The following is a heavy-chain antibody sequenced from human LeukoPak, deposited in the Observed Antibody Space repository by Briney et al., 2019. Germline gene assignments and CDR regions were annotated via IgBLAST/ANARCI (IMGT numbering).Heavy chain of an antibody. CDR3: ARENNDYGGKKAFDY. Sequence: ASVKVSCKASGGTFSSYAISWVRQAPGQGLEWMGRIIPILGIANYAQKFQGRVTITADKSTSTAYMELSSLRSEDTAVYYCARENNDYGGKKAFDYWGQGTLVTVSS. V-gene: IGHV1-69*04. CDR1: GGTFSSYA. J-gene: IGHJ4*02. D-gene: IGHD4-23*01. CDR2: IIPILGIA.